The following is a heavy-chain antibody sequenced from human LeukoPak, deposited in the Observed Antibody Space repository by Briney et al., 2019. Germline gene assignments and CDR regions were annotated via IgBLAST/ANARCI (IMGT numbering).Heavy chain of an antibody. CDR3: ARALWFGETFPAY. J-gene: IGHJ4*02. CDR1: GFTFDDYG. D-gene: IGHD3-10*01. Sequence: GGSLRLSCAASGFTFDDYGLSWVRQAPGKGLQWVSYISSSSSTVYYADSVKGRFTISRDNAKNSLYLQMDSLRAEDTAVYYCARALWFGETFPAYWGQGTLVTVSS. V-gene: IGHV3-48*01. CDR2: ISSSSSTV.